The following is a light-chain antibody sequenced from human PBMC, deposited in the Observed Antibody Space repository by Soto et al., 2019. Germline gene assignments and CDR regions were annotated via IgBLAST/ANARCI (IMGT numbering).Light chain of an antibody. J-gene: IGKJ5*01. V-gene: IGKV1-39*01. CDR3: KQSFSTLLIT. CDR1: QSINTY. Sequence: DIQMTQSPSSLSASIGDGVTITCRASQSINTYLNWYQQKPGKAPKLLISAASNLQSGVPSRFRGSGSGTDFALTISSLQTEDFATYCCKQSFSTLLITFGKGTRLEIK. CDR2: AAS.